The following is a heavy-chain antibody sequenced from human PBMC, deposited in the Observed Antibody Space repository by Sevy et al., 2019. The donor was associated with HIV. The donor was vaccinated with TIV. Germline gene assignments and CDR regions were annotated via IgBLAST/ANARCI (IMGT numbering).Heavy chain of an antibody. J-gene: IGHJ4*02. Sequence: GGSLRLSCAASGLTFSDAWMSWVRQAPGKGLGWIGRVKSKTDGGTTLYAAPVKGRFTISRDDSKSTLYLQMSSLNNEDTAVYYCTKYRKPWGLGGDYFDYWGQGTLVTVSS. D-gene: IGHD3-16*01. CDR1: GLTFSDAW. V-gene: IGHV3-15*01. CDR2: VKSKTDGGTT. CDR3: TKYRKPWGLGGDYFDY.